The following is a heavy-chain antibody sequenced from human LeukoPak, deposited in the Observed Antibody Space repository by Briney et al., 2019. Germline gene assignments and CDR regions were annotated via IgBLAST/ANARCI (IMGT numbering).Heavy chain of an antibody. CDR2: IRDDGSNK. J-gene: IGHJ4*02. V-gene: IGHV3-30*02. CDR1: GFTFSSYG. CDR3: AKDKPYYDSGGYWYDRGGVVDY. Sequence: PGGSLRLSCEASGFTFSSYGMHWVRQAPGKGLEWVAFIRDDGSNKHYAESVKGRLTISRDNSKNTLYLQMNSLRAEDTALYYCAKDKPYYDSGGYWYDRGGVVDYWGQGTLVTVSS. D-gene: IGHD3-22*01.